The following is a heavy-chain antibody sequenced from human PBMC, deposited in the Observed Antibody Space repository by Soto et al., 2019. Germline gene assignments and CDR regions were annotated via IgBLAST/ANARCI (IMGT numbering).Heavy chain of an antibody. J-gene: IGHJ4*02. CDR3: ARGGGIVVVTAPYDH. Sequence: PSETLSLTCTVSGGSISSYYWSWIRQPPGKGLEWIGYIYYSGSTNYNPSIKSRVTMTSDTSTSTVHMELGSLTSEDTAVYYCARGGGIVVVTAPYDHWGQGTLVTVSS. CDR1: GGSISSYY. V-gene: IGHV4-59*01. D-gene: IGHD2-21*02. CDR2: IYYSGST.